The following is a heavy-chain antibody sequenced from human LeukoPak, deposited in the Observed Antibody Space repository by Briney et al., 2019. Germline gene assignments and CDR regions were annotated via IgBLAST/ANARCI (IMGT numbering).Heavy chain of an antibody. J-gene: IGHJ4*02. CDR2: IYHSGST. D-gene: IGHD6-13*01. CDR3: ARTYPEINDRSSWYLPSYYFDY. CDR1: GGSNSSYY. Sequence: PSETLSLTCTVSGGSNSSYYWSWIRQAPGKGLEWIGYIYHSGSTNYNPSLKSRVSISVDTSENQFSLKLSSVTAADTAVYYCARTYPEINDRSSWYLPSYYFDYWGQGTLVTVSS. V-gene: IGHV4-59*01.